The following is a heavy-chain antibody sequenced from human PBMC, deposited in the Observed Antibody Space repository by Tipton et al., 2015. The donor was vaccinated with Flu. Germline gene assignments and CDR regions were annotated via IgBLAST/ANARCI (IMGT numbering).Heavy chain of an antibody. J-gene: IGHJ5*02. Sequence: LRLSCTVSGGSISSSSYYWGWIRQPPGKGLECIGSIYYSGSTYYNPSLKSRVTISVDTSKNQFSLKLSAVTAADTAVYYCAREGSLTIFGVVTYNWFDPWGQGTLVTVSS. CDR1: GGSISSSSYY. CDR3: AREGSLTIFGVVTYNWFDP. V-gene: IGHV4-39*07. D-gene: IGHD3-3*01. CDR2: IYYSGST.